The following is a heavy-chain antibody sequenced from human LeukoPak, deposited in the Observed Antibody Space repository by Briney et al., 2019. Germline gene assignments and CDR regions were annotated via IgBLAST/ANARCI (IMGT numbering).Heavy chain of an antibody. V-gene: IGHV3-48*03. CDR1: GFTFSSYE. CDR3: AKSHGYSYGFDY. D-gene: IGHD5-18*01. CDR2: ISSSGSTI. J-gene: IGHJ4*02. Sequence: GGSLRLSCAASGFTFSSYEMNWVRQAPGKGLEWVSYISSSGSTIYYADSVKGRFTISRDNAKNTLYLQMNSLRAEDTAVYYCAKSHGYSYGFDYWGQGTLVTVSS.